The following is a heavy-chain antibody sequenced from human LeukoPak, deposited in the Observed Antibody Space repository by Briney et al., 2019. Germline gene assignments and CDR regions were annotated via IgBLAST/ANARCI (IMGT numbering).Heavy chain of an antibody. D-gene: IGHD6-13*01. Sequence: GGSLRLSCAASGFTVSSNYMTWVRQAPGKGLEWVSVIYTAGSTYYADSVKGRFTISRDNSKNTLYLQMSSLRAEDTAVYYCANSRWSFWGQGTLVTVSS. J-gene: IGHJ4*02. CDR2: IYTAGST. CDR3: ANSRWSF. CDR1: GFTVSSNY. V-gene: IGHV3-53*01.